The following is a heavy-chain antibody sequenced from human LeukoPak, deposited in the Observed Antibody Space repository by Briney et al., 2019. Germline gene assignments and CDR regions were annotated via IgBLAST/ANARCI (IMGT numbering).Heavy chain of an antibody. Sequence: GGSLRLSCAASGVSLRSYAMSWVREAPGKGLGWVSPIRGSGWITLYADSVKGRFNIYRDNSKNTLYLQMTSLRAEDTAVYYCAKDSSGYYYRPQDYWGQGTLVTVSS. CDR3: AKDSSGYYYRPQDY. CDR1: GVSLRSYA. J-gene: IGHJ4*02. V-gene: IGHV3-23*01. CDR2: IRGSGWIT. D-gene: IGHD3-22*01.